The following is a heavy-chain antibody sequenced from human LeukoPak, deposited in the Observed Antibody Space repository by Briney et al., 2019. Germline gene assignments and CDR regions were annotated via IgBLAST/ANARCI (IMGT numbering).Heavy chain of an antibody. CDR2: INQDGGEK. V-gene: IGHV3-7*01. J-gene: IGHJ3*01. CDR3: AKNQLLRFDIFNA. D-gene: IGHD3-16*01. CDR1: GFSFSSSW. Sequence: GGSLRLSCAASGFSFSSSWMTWVRQAPGKGLEWVAPINQDGGEKYYVDSVKGRFSISRDNAQNSLFVQMSSLRAEDTALYYCAKNQLLRFDIFNAWGQGTMVTVSS.